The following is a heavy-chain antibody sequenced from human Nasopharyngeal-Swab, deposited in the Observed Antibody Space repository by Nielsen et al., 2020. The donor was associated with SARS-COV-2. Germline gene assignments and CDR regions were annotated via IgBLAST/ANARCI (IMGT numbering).Heavy chain of an antibody. CDR3: ATPQTDDGGNYFDY. V-gene: IGHV1-69*01. J-gene: IGHJ4*02. CDR2: IIPIFGTA. Sequence: WVRQAPGQGLEWMGGIIPIFGTANYAQKFQGRVTITADESTSTAYMELSSLRSEDTAVYYCATPQTDDGGNYFDYWGQGTLVTRLL. D-gene: IGHD3-16*01.